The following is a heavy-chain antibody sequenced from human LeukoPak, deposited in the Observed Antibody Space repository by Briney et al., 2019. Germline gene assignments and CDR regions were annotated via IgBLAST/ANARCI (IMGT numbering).Heavy chain of an antibody. D-gene: IGHD2-2*02. J-gene: IGHJ5*02. CDR2: IYTSGST. CDR3: ARDRIGCSSTSCYMSRFDP. V-gene: IGHV4-4*07. CDR1: GGSISSYY. Sequence: PSETLSLTCTVSGGSISSYYWSWIRQPAGKGLEWIGRIYTSGSTNYNPSLKSRVTMSVDTSKNQFSLKLSSVTAADTAVYYCARDRIGCSSTSCYMSRFDPWGQGTLVTVSS.